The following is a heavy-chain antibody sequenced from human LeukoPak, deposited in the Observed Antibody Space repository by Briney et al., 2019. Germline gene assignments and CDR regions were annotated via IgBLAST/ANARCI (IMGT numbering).Heavy chain of an antibody. J-gene: IGHJ4*02. Sequence: GGSLRLSCAASGFTFTGYYLHWVRQTPGKGLEYISTITDSGSSTYHTNSVRGRFTISRDNSKNTLYLQMGSLRTEDTAVYYCARSTRYFGSTMYYFDDWGQGTLVTVSS. D-gene: IGHD3-10*01. CDR1: GFTFTGYY. CDR3: ARSTRYFGSTMYYFDD. V-gene: IGHV3-64*01. CDR2: ITDSGSST.